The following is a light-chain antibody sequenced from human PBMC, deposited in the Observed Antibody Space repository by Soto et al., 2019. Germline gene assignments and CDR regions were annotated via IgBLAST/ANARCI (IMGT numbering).Light chain of an antibody. CDR2: GAS. CDR1: QSVSGSY. Sequence: EIVLTQSPGTLSLSPGERATLSCMASQSVSGSYLAWYQQKPGQAPRLLIYGASSRATGIPDRFSGSGSGTDFTLTISRLEPDDFAVYYWQQDGTSVLTFGGGTKVEIK. CDR3: QQDGTSVLT. V-gene: IGKV3-20*01. J-gene: IGKJ4*01.